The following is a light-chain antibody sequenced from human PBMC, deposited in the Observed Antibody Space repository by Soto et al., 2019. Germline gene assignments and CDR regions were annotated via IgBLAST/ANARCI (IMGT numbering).Light chain of an antibody. CDR2: GNS. CDR3: SSYAGSNDYII. Sequence: QSVLTQPPSVSGAPGQRVTISCTGSSSNIGAHYDVHWYQQLPGTAPKLLIYGNSNRPSGVPDRFSGSKSGTSASLAITGLQAEDEADYYCSSYAGSNDYIILGGGTKLTVL. V-gene: IGLV1-40*01. CDR1: SSNIGAHYD. J-gene: IGLJ2*01.